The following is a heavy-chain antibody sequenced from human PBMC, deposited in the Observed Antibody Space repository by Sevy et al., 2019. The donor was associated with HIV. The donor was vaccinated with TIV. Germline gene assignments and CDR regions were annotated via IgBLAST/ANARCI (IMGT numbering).Heavy chain of an antibody. CDR1: GFTLSDYY. CDR2: ISSSGSTI. D-gene: IGHD5-12*01. V-gene: IGHV3-11*04. Sequence: GGSLRLSCAASGFTLSDYYMTWIRQAPGKGLEWLSYISSSGSTISYADSVKGRFTISRDNAKNYPYLQMNSLRAEDTAGYYCARARGYSGYDGGNWFDPWGQGTLVTVSS. CDR3: ARARGYSGYDGGNWFDP. J-gene: IGHJ5*02.